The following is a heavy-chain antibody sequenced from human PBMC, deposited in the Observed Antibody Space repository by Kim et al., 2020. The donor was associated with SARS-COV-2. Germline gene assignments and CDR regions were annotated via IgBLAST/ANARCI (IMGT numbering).Heavy chain of an antibody. J-gene: IGHJ5*02. Sequence: GREKYSLDAVKCRYTISRDNAKKSLYLQMNSLRAEDTAVYYCARDAAAGTWGQGTLVTVSS. D-gene: IGHD6-13*01. V-gene: IGHV3-7*01. CDR3: ARDAAAGT. CDR2: GREK.